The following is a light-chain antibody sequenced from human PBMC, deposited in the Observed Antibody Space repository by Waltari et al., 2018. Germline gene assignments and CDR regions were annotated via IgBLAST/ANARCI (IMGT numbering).Light chain of an antibody. V-gene: IGKV1-5*03. Sequence: DVQLIHSPSTLSASVGDRVTITCRASESVKNNLAWYQHQPGKAPKVPVHKASRLESGVASRFSGSGYGTEFTLTISSLEPDDFATYYCHQYNTLPLTFGGGTKVEIK. J-gene: IGKJ4*01. CDR2: KAS. CDR3: HQYNTLPLT. CDR1: ESVKNN.